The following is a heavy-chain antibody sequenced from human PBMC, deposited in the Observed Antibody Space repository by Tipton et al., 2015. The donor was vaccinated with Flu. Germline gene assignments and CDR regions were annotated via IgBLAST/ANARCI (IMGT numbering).Heavy chain of an antibody. CDR1: GDSMRRDY. V-gene: IGHV3-23*01. CDR3: AKNPSYEWDSCFDV. CDR2: ISNSGRST. J-gene: IGHJ2*01. Sequence: SLRLSCTVSGDSMRRDYFWGWIRQAPGKGLEWVSTISNSGRSTYYADSVKGRFTISRDYSKLYLQMNSLRAEDTAIYYCAKNPSYEWDSCFDVWGRGTLVTVSS. D-gene: IGHD2-8*01.